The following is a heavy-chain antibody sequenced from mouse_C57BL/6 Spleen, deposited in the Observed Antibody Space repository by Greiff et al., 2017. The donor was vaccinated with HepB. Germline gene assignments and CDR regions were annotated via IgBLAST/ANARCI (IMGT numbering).Heavy chain of an antibody. CDR1: GYTFTSYW. Sequence: QVQLQQPGAELVRPGSSVKLSCKASGYTFTSYWMDWVKQRPGQGLEWIGNIYPSDSETHYNQKFKDKATLTVDKSSSTAYMQLSSLTSEDSAVYYCARTKTYRNAMDYWGQGTSVTVSP. D-gene: IGHD5-2*01. V-gene: IGHV1-61*01. J-gene: IGHJ4*01. CDR2: IYPSDSET. CDR3: ARTKTYRNAMDY.